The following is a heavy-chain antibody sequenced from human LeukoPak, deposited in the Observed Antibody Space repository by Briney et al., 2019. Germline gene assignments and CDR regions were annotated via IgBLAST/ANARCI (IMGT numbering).Heavy chain of an antibody. CDR2: INPSGCST. J-gene: IGHJ6*03. D-gene: IGHD4-17*01. CDR3: ARGGYGDYGGYYYYYMDV. Sequence: ASVNVSFKSSGYTFTSYYIHYLRHAPGQALEWIGIINPSGCSTSYTQKFEGRVTMTRDMSTSTVYMELSSLRSEDTAVYYCARGGYGDYGGYYYYYMDVWGKGTTVTVSS. V-gene: IGHV1-46*01. CDR1: GYTFTSYY.